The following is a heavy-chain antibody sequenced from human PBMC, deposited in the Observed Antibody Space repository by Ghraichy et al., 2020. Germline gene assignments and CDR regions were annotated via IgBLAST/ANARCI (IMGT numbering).Heavy chain of an antibody. V-gene: IGHV3-74*01. CDR2: INNDGSST. D-gene: IGHD4-11*01. CDR1: GFTFSSYW. J-gene: IGHJ4*02. CDR3: ARRNSNSAIDY. Sequence: GGSLRLSCAASGFTFSSYWMHWVRQAPGKGLVWVSRINNDGSSTSYADSVKGRFTISRDNAKNTLYLQMNSLRAEDTAVYYCARRNSNSAIDYWGQGTLVTVSS.